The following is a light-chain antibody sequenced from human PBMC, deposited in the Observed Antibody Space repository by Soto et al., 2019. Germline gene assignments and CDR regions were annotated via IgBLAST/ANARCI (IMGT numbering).Light chain of an antibody. CDR1: QSVLYISNNKNY. J-gene: IGKJ4*01. Sequence: DIVMTQSPDSLAVSLGERATINCESSQSVLYISNNKNYLAWYQQKAGQPPKLLISWASTRESGVPDRFSGSGSGTHFTLTISSLQAEDVAVYYCQQYFISPVTFDGGTKVEIK. CDR3: QQYFISPVT. V-gene: IGKV4-1*01. CDR2: WAS.